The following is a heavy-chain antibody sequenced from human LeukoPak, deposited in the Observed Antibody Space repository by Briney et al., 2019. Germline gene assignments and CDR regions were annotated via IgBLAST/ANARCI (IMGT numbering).Heavy chain of an antibody. J-gene: IGHJ5*02. Sequence: GGSLRLSCAASGFTFSTFWMAWVRQAPGKGLEWLANIKQDGSEENYVDSVKGRFTISRDNAKNSVYLQMNSLRAGDTAVYYCVREAERRDGSLGGTWGQGTLVTVSS. V-gene: IGHV3-7*01. CDR3: VREAERRDGSLGGT. CDR1: GFTFSTFW. D-gene: IGHD5-24*01. CDR2: IKQDGSEE.